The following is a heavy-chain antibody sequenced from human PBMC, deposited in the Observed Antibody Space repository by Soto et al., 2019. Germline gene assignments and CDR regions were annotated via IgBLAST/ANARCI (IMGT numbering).Heavy chain of an antibody. Sequence: ASVKVSCKAIGYSFTRHYMHWVRQAPGQGLEWMGTIFPGGVNIAYAQKFQGRVTLSSNASATTTFMELTNLRSDDTAVYYCATTVIIPDLVDSWGQGTLVTVSS. J-gene: IGHJ4*02. CDR3: ATTVIIPDLVDS. V-gene: IGHV1-46*01. CDR1: GYSFTRHY. D-gene: IGHD4-17*01. CDR2: IFPGGVNI.